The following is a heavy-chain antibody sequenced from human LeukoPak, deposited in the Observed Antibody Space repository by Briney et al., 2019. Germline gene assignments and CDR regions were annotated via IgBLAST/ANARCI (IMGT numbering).Heavy chain of an antibody. Sequence: ASVKVSCKASGYTLTSYYMHWVRRAPGQGLEWMGIINPSGGSTSYAQKFQGRVTMTRDTSTSIVYMELSSLRSEDAAVYYCHVVVITDAFDIWGQGTMVTVSS. D-gene: IGHD3-22*01. CDR2: INPSGGST. J-gene: IGHJ3*02. CDR1: GYTLTSYY. CDR3: HVVVITDAFDI. V-gene: IGHV1-46*01.